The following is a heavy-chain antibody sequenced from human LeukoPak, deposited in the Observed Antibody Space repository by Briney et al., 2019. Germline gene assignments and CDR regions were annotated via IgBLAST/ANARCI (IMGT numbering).Heavy chain of an antibody. CDR2: IYYSGST. V-gene: IGHV4-59*01. CDR3: ARDASMTTVTTGLDY. D-gene: IGHD4-17*01. Sequence: SETLSLTCTVSGGSISSYYWSWIRQPPGKGLEWIGHIYYSGSTNYNPSLKSRVTISVDTSKNQFSLKLSSVTAADAAVYYCARDASMTTVTTGLDYWGQGTLVTVSS. J-gene: IGHJ4*02. CDR1: GGSISSYY.